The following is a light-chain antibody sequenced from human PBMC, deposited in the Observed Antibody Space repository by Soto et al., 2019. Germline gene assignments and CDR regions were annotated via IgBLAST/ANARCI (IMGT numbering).Light chain of an antibody. J-gene: IGLJ1*01. CDR2: EVN. CDR1: SSDVGAYNF. Sequence: QSALTKPASVSGSPGQSITISCTGTSSDVGAYNFVSWYQQYPGKAPKVMIYEVNNRPSGVSNRFSGSKSGNTASLTISGLQAEDEADYYCSSFTSSSTYVFGSGTKLTVL. V-gene: IGLV2-14*01. CDR3: SSFTSSSTYV.